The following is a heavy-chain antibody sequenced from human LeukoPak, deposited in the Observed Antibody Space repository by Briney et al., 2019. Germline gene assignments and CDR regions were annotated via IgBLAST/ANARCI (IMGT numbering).Heavy chain of an antibody. CDR2: ISPDGRRT. D-gene: IGHD3-10*01. Sequence: GGSLRLSCAASGFTFTSYWMHWVRQVPGKGLVWIAHISPDGRRTDYADSVKGRFTVSRDNTNHILYLQMNSLTADDTAVYYCARVLSYFGSGSYPAYWGQGTLVTVSS. CDR3: ARVLSYFGSGSYPAY. CDR1: GFTFTSYW. J-gene: IGHJ4*02. V-gene: IGHV3-74*01.